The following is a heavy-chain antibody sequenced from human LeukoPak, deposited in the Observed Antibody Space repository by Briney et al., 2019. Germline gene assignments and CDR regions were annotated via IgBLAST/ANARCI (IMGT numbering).Heavy chain of an antibody. CDR2: ISVSGTYT. CDR3: ARDLRQAVGGTSY. Sequence: GGSLRLSCAASGFTFSTYAMHWVRQAPGKGLEWVSSISVSGTYTYYADSVKGRFTISRDNTKTSLYLQMNSLRAEGTAVYYRARDLRQAVGGTSYWGQGNLGTVSS. J-gene: IGHJ4*02. CDR1: GFTFSTYA. V-gene: IGHV3-21*01. D-gene: IGHD4-23*01.